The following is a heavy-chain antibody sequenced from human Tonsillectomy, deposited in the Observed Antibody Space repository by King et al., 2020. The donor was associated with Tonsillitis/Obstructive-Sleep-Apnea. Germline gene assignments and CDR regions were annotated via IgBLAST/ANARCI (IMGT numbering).Heavy chain of an antibody. CDR1: GGSISSSSYY. CDR3: ARHKATGTVEDWFDP. Sequence: QLQESGPGLVKPSETLSLTCTVSGGSISSSSYYWGWIRQPPGKGLEWIGSIYYSGSTYYNPSLKSRVTISVDTSKNQFSLKLSSVTAADTAVYYCARHKATGTVEDWFDPWGQGTLVTVSS. V-gene: IGHV4-39*01. D-gene: IGHD2-8*02. J-gene: IGHJ5*02. CDR2: IYYSGST.